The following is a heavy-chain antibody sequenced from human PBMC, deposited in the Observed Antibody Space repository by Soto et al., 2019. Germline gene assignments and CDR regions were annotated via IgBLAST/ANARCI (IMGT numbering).Heavy chain of an antibody. D-gene: IGHD3-10*01. V-gene: IGHV3-7*01. CDR3: ARDLLAYYYGSGSYR. Sequence: GGSLRLSCAASGFTFSSYWMSWVRQAPGKGLEWVANIKQDGSEKYYVDSVKGRFTISRDNAKNSLYLQMNSLRAEDTAVYYCARDLLAYYYGSGSYRWGQGTLVTVSS. J-gene: IGHJ4*02. CDR1: GFTFSSYW. CDR2: IKQDGSEK.